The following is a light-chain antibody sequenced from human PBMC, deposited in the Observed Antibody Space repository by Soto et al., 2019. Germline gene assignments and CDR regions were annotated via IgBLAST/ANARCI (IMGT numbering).Light chain of an antibody. CDR1: SSDVGGYNY. CDR2: EVS. Sequence: QSVLTQPASVSGSPGQSITISCTGTSSDVGGYNYVSWYQQHPGKAPKLMIYEVSNRPSGVSNRFSGSKSGNTASLTISGLKAEEEADYYCSSYTSSSTLVYVFGTGTKGTV. CDR3: SSYTSSSTLVYV. J-gene: IGLJ1*01. V-gene: IGLV2-14*01.